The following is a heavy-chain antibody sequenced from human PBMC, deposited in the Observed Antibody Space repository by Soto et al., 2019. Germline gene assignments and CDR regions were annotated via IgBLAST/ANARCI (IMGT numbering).Heavy chain of an antibody. CDR3: ARSTTVGAYYYYGMDV. D-gene: IGHD4-4*01. CDR1: GRSVSNYY. J-gene: IGHJ6*02. CDR2: IYYSGAR. Sequence: PSETLSLTCNVSGRSVSNYYWSWIRQTPGKGLEWIGYIYYSGARSYNHSLKSRVSISVDTSKNQFSLKLSSVTAADTAVYYCARSTTVGAYYYYGMDVWGQGTTVTVSS. V-gene: IGHV4-59*08.